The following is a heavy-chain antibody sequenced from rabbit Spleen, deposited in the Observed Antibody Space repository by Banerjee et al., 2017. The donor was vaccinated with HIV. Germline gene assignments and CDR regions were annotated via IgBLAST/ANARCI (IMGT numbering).Heavy chain of an antibody. V-gene: IGHV1S45*01. CDR1: GIDFSSYYY. CDR2: IGAGSGTGSGST. Sequence: QQQLEESGGGLVKPGGTLTLTCKASGIDFSSYYYMCWVRQAPGKGLELIACIGAGSGTGSGSTYYASWVISRFTISKTSSTTVTLQMTSLTAADTATYFCARAESNIKDGYNLWGPGTLVTVS. D-gene: IGHD6-1*01. J-gene: IGHJ4*01. CDR3: ARAESNIKDGYNL.